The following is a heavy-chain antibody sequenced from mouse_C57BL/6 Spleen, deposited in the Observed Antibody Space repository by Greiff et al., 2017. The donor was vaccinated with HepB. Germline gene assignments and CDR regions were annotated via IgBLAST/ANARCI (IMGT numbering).Heavy chain of an antibody. CDR1: GYTFTSYW. CDR3: TRWAYGSSYWYFDV. Sequence: VQLQQSGTVLARPGASVKMSCKTSGYTFTSYWMHWVKQRPGQGLEWIGAIYPGNSDTSYNQKFKGKAKLTAVTSASTAYMELSSLTNEDSAVYYCTRWAYGSSYWYFDVWGTGTTVTVSS. CDR2: IYPGNSDT. J-gene: IGHJ1*03. V-gene: IGHV1-5*01. D-gene: IGHD1-1*01.